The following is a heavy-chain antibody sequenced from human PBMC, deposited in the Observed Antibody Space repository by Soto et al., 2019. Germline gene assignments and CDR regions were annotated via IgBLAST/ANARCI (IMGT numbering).Heavy chain of an antibody. CDR2: IYYSGST. CDR3: ARDSTPLFGPALYYCMDV. CDR1: GGSISSYY. V-gene: IGHV4-59*01. J-gene: IGHJ6*02. D-gene: IGHD3-3*01. Sequence: NPSETLSLTCTVSGGSISSYYWSWIRQPPGKGLEWIGYIYYSGSTNYNPSLKSRVTISVDTSKNQFSLKLSSVTAADTAVYYCARDSTPLFGPALYYCMDVWGQGTTVTVSS.